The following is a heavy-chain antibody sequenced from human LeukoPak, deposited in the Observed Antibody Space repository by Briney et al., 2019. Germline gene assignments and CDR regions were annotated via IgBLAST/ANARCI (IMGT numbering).Heavy chain of an antibody. CDR1: GFTFSDYE. CDR3: ARVRTTDTLTGYKQELDY. V-gene: IGHV3-48*03. Sequence: GGSLRLSCAASGFTFSDYEMNWVRQAPEKGLEWVSYISAGAGVIFYADSVKGRFSITRDNAKNSLFLQMNSLRAEDTAVYYCARVRTTDTLTGYKQELDYWGRGTLVIVSS. D-gene: IGHD3-9*01. CDR2: ISAGAGVI. J-gene: IGHJ4*02.